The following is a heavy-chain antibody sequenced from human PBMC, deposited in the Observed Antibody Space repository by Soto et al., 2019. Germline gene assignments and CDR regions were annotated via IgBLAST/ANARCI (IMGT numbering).Heavy chain of an antibody. J-gene: IGHJ4*02. CDR2: ISAYNGNT. CDR1: GYTFASYA. Sequence: QVQLVQSGAEVKKPGASVKVSCKASGYTFASYAISWMRQAPGQGLEWMGWISAYNGNTNYAQKLQGRVTMTTDTSTSRAHMELRSLRSDDTAVYSCARDPPPPDYWGQGTLVTVSS. V-gene: IGHV1-18*01. CDR3: ARDPPPPDY.